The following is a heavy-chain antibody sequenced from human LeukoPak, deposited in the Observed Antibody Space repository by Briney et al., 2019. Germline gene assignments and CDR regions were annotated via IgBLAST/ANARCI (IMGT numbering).Heavy chain of an antibody. CDR3: ANSAYAGGYQRHPGRDY. Sequence: GGSLRLSCAASGFTFSSYAMIWVRHAPGKGREWVLDISGSGGSTYYADSVKGRFTISRDNSKNTLYLQMNSLRVEDTAVYYCANSAYAGGYQRHPGRDYWGQGTLVTVSS. CDR1: GFTFSSYA. CDR2: ISGSGGST. J-gene: IGHJ4*02. V-gene: IGHV3-23*01. D-gene: IGHD6-25*01.